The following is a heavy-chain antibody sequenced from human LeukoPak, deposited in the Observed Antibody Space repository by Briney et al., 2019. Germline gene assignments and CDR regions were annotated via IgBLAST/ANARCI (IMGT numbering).Heavy chain of an antibody. D-gene: IGHD3-22*01. CDR3: AKSLYDSSAYFDY. J-gene: IGHJ4*02. CDR2: ISYDGSNK. CDR1: GFTFSSYG. V-gene: IGHV3-30*18. Sequence: GGSLRLSCAASGFTFSSYGIHWVRQAPGKGLEWVAVISYDGSNKYYTDSVKGRFIISRDNSKNTLYLQMNSLRAEDTAVYYCAKSLYDSSAYFDYWGQGTLVTVSS.